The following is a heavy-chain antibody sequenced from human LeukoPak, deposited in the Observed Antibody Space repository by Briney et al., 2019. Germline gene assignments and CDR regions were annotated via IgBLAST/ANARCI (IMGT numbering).Heavy chain of an antibody. D-gene: IGHD3-9*01. CDR1: GFTFSSYA. Sequence: GRSLRLSCAASGFTFSSYAMHWVRQAPGKGLEWVAVISYDGSNKYYADSVKGRFTISRDNSKNTLYLQMNSLRAEDTAVYYCARDTLRYSNAFDIWGQGTMVTVSS. CDR2: ISYDGSNK. CDR3: ARDTLRYSNAFDI. J-gene: IGHJ3*02. V-gene: IGHV3-30-3*01.